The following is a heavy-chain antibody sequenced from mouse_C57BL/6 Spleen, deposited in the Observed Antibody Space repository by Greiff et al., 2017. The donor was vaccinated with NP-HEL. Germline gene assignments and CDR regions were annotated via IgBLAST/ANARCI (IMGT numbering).Heavy chain of an antibody. D-gene: IGHD1-1*01. CDR2: INPNNGGT. CDR1: GYTFTDYN. CDR3: ARWSYYGSSSY. V-gene: IGHV1-22*01. Sequence: EVQGVESGPELVKPGASVKMSCKASGYTFTDYNMHWVKQSHGKSLEWIGYINPNNGGTSYNQKFKGKATLTVNKSSSTAYMELRSLTSEDSAVYYCARWSYYGSSSYWGQGTTLTVSS. J-gene: IGHJ2*01.